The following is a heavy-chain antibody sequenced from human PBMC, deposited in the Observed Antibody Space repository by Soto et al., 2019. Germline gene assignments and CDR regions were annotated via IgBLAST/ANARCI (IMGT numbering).Heavy chain of an antibody. CDR2: IRVKNGNT. Sequence: QVQLVQSGGEVKKPGASVKVSCKASGYTFNSYGISWVRQATGQGLEWMGWIRVKNGNTKYAQNFQGRFTMTTDTSTSTAYMELRSLRSDDTAVYYCARGPTVGDIWGQGTMVTVS. D-gene: IGHD3-16*01. V-gene: IGHV1-18*01. CDR3: ARGPTVGDI. J-gene: IGHJ3*02. CDR1: GYTFNSYG.